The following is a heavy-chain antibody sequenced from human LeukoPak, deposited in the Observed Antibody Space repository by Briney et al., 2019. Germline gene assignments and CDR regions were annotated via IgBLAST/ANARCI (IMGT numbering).Heavy chain of an antibody. Sequence: SETLSLTCTVSGGSISSSSYYWGWIRQPPGTGLEWIGSIYYSGSTYYNPSLKSRVTISVDTSKNQFSLQLSSVTAADTAVYYCARRDSSGYYFKDMDYWGQGTLVTVSS. CDR1: GGSISSSSYY. D-gene: IGHD3-22*01. CDR3: ARRDSSGYYFKDMDY. CDR2: IYYSGST. V-gene: IGHV4-39*07. J-gene: IGHJ4*02.